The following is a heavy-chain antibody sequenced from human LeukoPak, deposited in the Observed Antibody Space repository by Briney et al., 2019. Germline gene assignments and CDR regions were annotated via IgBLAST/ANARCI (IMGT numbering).Heavy chain of an antibody. J-gene: IGHJ4*02. V-gene: IGHV3-30*04. CDR2: TSYDGTNK. CDR3: TADYGDYVSPSD. Sequence: GGSLRLSCAASGYNFMDSAMHWVRQPPGKGLEGVAVTSYDGTNKYYADSVKGRFTISIDNSKNTLYLQMNSLRLEDTGVYYCTADYGDYVSPSDWGQGTLVTVSS. CDR1: GYNFMDSA. D-gene: IGHD4-17*01.